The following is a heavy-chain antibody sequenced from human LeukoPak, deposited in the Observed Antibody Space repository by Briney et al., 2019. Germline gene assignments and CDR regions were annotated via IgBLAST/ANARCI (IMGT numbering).Heavy chain of an antibody. J-gene: IGHJ5*02. Sequence: SETLSLTCTVSGGSISSGGYYWSWIRQPPGKGLEWIGYIYHSGSTYYNPSLKSRVTISVDRSKNQFSLKLSSVTAADTAVYYCARLAARRGGWFDPWGQGTLVTVSS. CDR2: IYHSGST. CDR3: ARLAARRGGWFDP. CDR1: GGSISSGGYY. D-gene: IGHD6-6*01. V-gene: IGHV4-30-2*01.